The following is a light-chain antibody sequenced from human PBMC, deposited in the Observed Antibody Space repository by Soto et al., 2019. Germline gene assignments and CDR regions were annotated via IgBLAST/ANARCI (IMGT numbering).Light chain of an antibody. J-gene: IGKJ3*01. CDR3: QQRHSTPFT. CDR2: AAS. CDR1: QTAASY. Sequence: IQMTQSPSSLSASVGDRVTVTCRASQTAASYLNWYQQKPGQAPQLLIRAASRLESGVPARFSGSGAGTGFTLTTSSLQPADVATYYCQQRHSTPFTFGPGTKVDV. V-gene: IGKV1-39*01.